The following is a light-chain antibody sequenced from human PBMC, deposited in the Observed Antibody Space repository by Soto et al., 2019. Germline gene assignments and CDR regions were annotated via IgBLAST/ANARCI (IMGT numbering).Light chain of an antibody. Sequence: QMTQSPSSLSASVVDGFTITFRASQDISNYLNGYQQKPGKAPKLLIYDASDLETGVPSRFSGSGSGTDFTFTISSLQPEDIATYYCQQYDNLPITFGQGTRLE. CDR1: QDISNY. J-gene: IGKJ5*01. CDR2: DAS. V-gene: IGKV1-33*01. CDR3: QQYDNLPIT.